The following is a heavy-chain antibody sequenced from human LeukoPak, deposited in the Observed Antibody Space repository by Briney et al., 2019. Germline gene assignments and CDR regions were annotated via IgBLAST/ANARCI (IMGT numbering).Heavy chain of an antibody. J-gene: IGHJ4*02. D-gene: IGHD1-26*01. CDR1: GGSISSYY. Sequence: SETLSLTCTVSGGSISSYYWSWIRQPPGKGLEWIGYIYYSGSTNYNPSLKGRVTISVDTSKNQFSLKLSSVTAADTAVYYCARHEGGSYPLDYWGQGTLVTVSS. CDR2: IYYSGST. CDR3: ARHEGGSYPLDY. V-gene: IGHV4-59*08.